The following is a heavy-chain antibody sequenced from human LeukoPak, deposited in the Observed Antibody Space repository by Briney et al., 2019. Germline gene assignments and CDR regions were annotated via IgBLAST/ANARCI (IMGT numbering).Heavy chain of an antibody. V-gene: IGHV3-7*02. CDR1: GFTFSTYW. CDR3: ARGGTYSTDSLDY. D-gene: IGHD6-13*01. J-gene: IGHJ4*02. CDR2: IEQNGSEK. Sequence: GGSLRLSCAASGFTFSTYWMTWVRQAPGKALEWVANIEQNGSEKFYVDSVKGRFTISRDNAKNSLYLQMNSLRAEDTAVYYCARGGTYSTDSLDYWGQGTLVTVSS.